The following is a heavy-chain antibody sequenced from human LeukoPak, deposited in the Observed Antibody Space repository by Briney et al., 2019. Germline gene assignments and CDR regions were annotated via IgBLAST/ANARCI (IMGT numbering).Heavy chain of an antibody. CDR1: GYTFTSYG. CDR3: ARTGGNSDAFDI. Sequence: ASVKVSCKASGYTFTSYGISWVRQAPGQGLEWMGWISAYNGNTNYAQKLQGRVTVTTDTSTSTAYIELRSLRSDDTAVYYCARTGGNSDAFDIWGQGTMVTVSS. CDR2: ISAYNGNT. J-gene: IGHJ3*02. V-gene: IGHV1-18*01. D-gene: IGHD4-23*01.